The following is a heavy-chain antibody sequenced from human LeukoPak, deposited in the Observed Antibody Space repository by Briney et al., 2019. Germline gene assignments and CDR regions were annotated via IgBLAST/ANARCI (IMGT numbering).Heavy chain of an antibody. V-gene: IGHV4-59*08. Sequence: SETLSLTCTVSGGSISSYYWSWIRQPPGKGLEWIGYIYYSGSTNYSPSLKSRVTISVDTSRNQFSLKLSSVTAADTAVYYCARHLNYYGNSGPGYWGQGTLVTVSS. CDR2: IYYSGST. D-gene: IGHD3-22*01. CDR1: GGSISSYY. J-gene: IGHJ4*02. CDR3: ARHLNYYGNSGPGY.